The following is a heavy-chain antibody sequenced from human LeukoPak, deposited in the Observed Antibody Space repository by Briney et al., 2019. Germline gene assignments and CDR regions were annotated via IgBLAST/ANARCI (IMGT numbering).Heavy chain of an antibody. CDR3: AKDALSSGSYYTLGY. CDR1: GFTFSSYA. Sequence: GGSLRLSCAASGFTFSSYAMSWVRQAPGKGLEWVSAISGSGGSTYYADSVKGRFTISRDNSKNTLYPQMNSLRAEDTAVYYCAKDALSSGSYYTLGYWGQGTLVTVSS. D-gene: IGHD1-26*01. V-gene: IGHV3-23*01. J-gene: IGHJ4*02. CDR2: ISGSGGST.